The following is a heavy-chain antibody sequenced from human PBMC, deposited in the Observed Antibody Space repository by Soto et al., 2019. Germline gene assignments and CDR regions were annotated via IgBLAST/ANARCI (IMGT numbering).Heavy chain of an antibody. V-gene: IGHV4-34*01. CDR2: SNHSGST. CDR3: AGKLAAVAGTVAFDI. J-gene: IGHJ3*02. CDR1: GGSFSGYY. Sequence: QVQLQQWGAGLLKPSETLSLTCAVYGGSFSGYYWSWIRQPPGKGLAWIGESNHSGSTNYNPSLNSRVIISVDTSRNQFSLKLTSVTAADTAVYYCAGKLAAVAGTVAFDIWGQGTMVTVSS. D-gene: IGHD6-19*01.